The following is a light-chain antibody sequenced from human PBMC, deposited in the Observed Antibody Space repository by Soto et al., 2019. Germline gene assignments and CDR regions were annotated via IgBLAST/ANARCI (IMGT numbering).Light chain of an antibody. V-gene: IGKV3-20*01. J-gene: IGKJ1*01. Sequence: EIVLTQSPATLSLSPVQRVTLSCGTSQSVSCKYLAWYQRNPGQAPRPLIFGASSRATVIPDRFSGRGSGTDFTLTINRLEPEDLAVYYCQHYDSAQWTFGQGTK. CDR2: GAS. CDR3: QHYDSAQWT. CDR1: QSVSCKY.